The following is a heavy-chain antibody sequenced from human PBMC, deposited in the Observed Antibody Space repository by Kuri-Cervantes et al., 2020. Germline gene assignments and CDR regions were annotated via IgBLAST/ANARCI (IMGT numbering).Heavy chain of an antibody. V-gene: IGHV3-21*01. D-gene: IGHD6-19*01. CDR2: SSSSSSYI. J-gene: IGHJ4*02. CDR3: AIILTAYSSGWFDY. Sequence: GESLKISCAASGFTFSSYSMNWVRQAPGKGLEWVSSSSSSSSYIYYADSVKGRFTISRDNAKNSLYLQMNGLRAEDTAVYYCAIILTAYSSGWFDYWGQGTLVTVSS. CDR1: GFTFSSYS.